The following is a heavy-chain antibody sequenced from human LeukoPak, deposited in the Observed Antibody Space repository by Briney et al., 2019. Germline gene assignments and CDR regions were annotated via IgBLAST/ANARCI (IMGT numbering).Heavy chain of an antibody. CDR3: AKDRFSYASGWSFGC. CDR1: GFTFSSYG. D-gene: IGHD6-19*01. CDR2: LANDGTHE. Sequence: PGRSLRLSCAASGFTFSSYGMHWVRQAPGKGLEWVAVLANDGTHEYYADSVKGRFTISRDNSRNTLYLQMDSLRAEDMAVYYCAKDRFSYASGWSFGCGGQGTLVTV. J-gene: IGHJ4*02. V-gene: IGHV3-30*18.